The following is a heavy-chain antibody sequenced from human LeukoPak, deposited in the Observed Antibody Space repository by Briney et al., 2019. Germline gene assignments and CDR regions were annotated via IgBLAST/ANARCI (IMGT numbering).Heavy chain of an antibody. CDR2: IYHSGGT. Sequence: SETLSLTCAVSGGSISISNWWSWVRQPPGKGLEWIGYIYHSGGTYYNPSLKSRVTISVDRSKNQFSLKLSSVTAADTAVYYCARVNSSGYIFDYWGQGTLVTVSS. J-gene: IGHJ4*02. CDR3: ARVNSSGYIFDY. CDR1: GGSISISNW. V-gene: IGHV4-4*02. D-gene: IGHD3-22*01.